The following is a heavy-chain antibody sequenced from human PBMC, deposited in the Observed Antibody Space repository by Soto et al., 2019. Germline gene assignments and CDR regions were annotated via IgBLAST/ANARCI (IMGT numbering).Heavy chain of an antibody. V-gene: IGHV1-2*04. D-gene: IGHD3-3*01. J-gene: IGHJ6*02. Sequence: ASVKVSCKASGYTFAGYYMHWVRQAPGQGLEWMGWINPNSGGTNYAQKFQGWVTMTRDTSISTAYMELSRLRSDDTAVYYCARDSTILGLGWYYGMDVWGQGTTVTVSS. CDR3: ARDSTILGLGWYYGMDV. CDR2: INPNSGGT. CDR1: GYTFAGYY.